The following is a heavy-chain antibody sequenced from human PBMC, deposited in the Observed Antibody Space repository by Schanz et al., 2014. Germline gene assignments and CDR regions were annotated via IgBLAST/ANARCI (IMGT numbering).Heavy chain of an antibody. V-gene: IGHV3-23*01. J-gene: IGHJ3*02. CDR2: LTEGGGGT. D-gene: IGHD3-10*01. CDR1: GFNFNTHA. CDR3: AKAKSGAHGAFDI. Sequence: EVQLLESGGGLAQPGGSLRLACAASGFNFNTHAMSWVRQAPGKGLEWVSGLTEGGGGTYYTDAVKGRFTISRDSSKNTLYVQMNSLRAEDTAVYYCAKAKSGAHGAFDIWGQGTMVTVSS.